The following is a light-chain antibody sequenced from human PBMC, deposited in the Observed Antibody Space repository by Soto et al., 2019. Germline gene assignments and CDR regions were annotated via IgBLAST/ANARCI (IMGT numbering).Light chain of an antibody. CDR1: QSVHFNY. Sequence: EVVFTQSPGTLSLSPGERATLSCRASQSVHFNYLAWYQQKPGQAPRLLIYGASSRATGIPDRFRGSGSGTDFTLTISRLEPEDFAVYYCQHYDGSPITFGHGTRLEIK. CDR2: GAS. CDR3: QHYDGSPIT. V-gene: IGKV3-20*01. J-gene: IGKJ5*01.